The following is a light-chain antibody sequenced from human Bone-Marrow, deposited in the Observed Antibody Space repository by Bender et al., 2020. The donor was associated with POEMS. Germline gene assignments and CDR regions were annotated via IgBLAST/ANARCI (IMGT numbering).Light chain of an antibody. Sequence: QSALTQPASVSGSPGQSITISCTGTSSDVGFYNLVSWYQQYPGKVPKLIIYETTKRPPGVPARFYAFKSGTSASRAINGLQSEDEAVYCCAAWDADLSGGVFSGGTKLAVL. CDR2: ETT. CDR1: SSDVGFYNL. J-gene: IGLJ3*02. V-gene: IGLV2-14*02. CDR3: AAWDADLSGGV.